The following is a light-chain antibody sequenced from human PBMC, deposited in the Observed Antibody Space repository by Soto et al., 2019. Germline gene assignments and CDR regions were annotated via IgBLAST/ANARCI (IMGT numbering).Light chain of an antibody. J-gene: IGLJ3*02. Sequence: QSVLTQSPSASASLGASVKLTCTLSSGHSSYGIAWHQQQPEKGPRYLMKLNSDGSHSKGDEIPDRFSGSSSGAERYLIISSLQSEDEADYYCQTWGTGIQWVFGGGTKVTVL. CDR3: QTWGTGIQWV. V-gene: IGLV4-69*01. CDR2: LNSDGSH. CDR1: SGHSSYG.